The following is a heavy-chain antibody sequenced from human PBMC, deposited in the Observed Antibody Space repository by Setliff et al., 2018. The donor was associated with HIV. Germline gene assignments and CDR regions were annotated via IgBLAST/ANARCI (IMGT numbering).Heavy chain of an antibody. Sequence: SETLSLTCAVSGYSISSGFYWGWIRQSPGKGLEWIGSIYHSGNTYYNPSLKSRVTMSVDTSKNHFSLRLNSVTATDTAVYYCARHVRGGDMRRSFDFWGQGTLVTVSS. CDR2: IYHSGNT. CDR3: ARHVRGGDMRRSFDF. V-gene: IGHV4-38-2*01. CDR1: GYSISSGFY. J-gene: IGHJ4*02. D-gene: IGHD2-21*01.